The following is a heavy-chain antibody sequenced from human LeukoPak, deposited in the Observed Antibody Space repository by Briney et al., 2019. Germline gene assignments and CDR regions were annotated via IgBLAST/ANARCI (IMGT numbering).Heavy chain of an antibody. D-gene: IGHD4-23*01. CDR3: VRGREATAVTPDRYNWFDP. V-gene: IGHV3-13*01. CDR2: FGSAGDT. CDR1: GFTFSTYD. J-gene: IGHJ5*02. Sequence: GGSLRLSCAASGFTFSTYDRPWVRQGLGKGQEWVSGFGSAGDTYYPGSLKGRFIISRENAQNSLYLQMNSLRPGDTGVYYCVRGREATAVTPDRYNWFDPWGQGTLVTVSS.